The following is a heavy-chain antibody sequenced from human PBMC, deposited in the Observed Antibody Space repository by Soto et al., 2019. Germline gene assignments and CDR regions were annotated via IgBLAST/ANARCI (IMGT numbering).Heavy chain of an antibody. CDR2: ISAYNGNT. J-gene: IGHJ6*02. CDR1: GYTFTSYG. D-gene: IGHD1-1*01. V-gene: IGHV1-18*01. CDR3: GREAVLCDYNCYYYDGMDV. Sequence: QVQLVQSGAEVKKPGASVKVSCKASGYTFTSYGISWVRQAPGQGLEWMGWISAYNGNTNYAQKLQGRVTITTDTSTTTANMERRRLVSADAAVYYCGREAVLCDYNCYYYDGMDVWGQGTTVTVSS.